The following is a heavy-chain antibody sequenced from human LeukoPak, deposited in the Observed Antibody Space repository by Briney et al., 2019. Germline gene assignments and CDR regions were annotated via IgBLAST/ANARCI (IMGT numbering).Heavy chain of an antibody. Sequence: PGGSLRLSCAASGFTFSSYAMSWVRQAPGKGLEWVSAISGSGGSTYYADSVKGRFTISRDNAEKSLYLQMNSLRVEDTAVYYCARGGYCSTTSCYSYYYGMDVWGQGTTVTVSS. V-gene: IGHV3-23*01. CDR2: ISGSGGST. D-gene: IGHD2-2*01. CDR1: GFTFSSYA. CDR3: ARGGYCSTTSCYSYYYGMDV. J-gene: IGHJ6*02.